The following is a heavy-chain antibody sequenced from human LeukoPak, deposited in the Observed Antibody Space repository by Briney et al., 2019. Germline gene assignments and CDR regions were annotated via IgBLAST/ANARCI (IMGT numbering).Heavy chain of an antibody. CDR1: GGSFSGYY. D-gene: IGHD2-15*01. CDR2: INHSGST. CDR3: ARVPPDIVVVVAATSGWFDP. Sequence: SETLSLTCAVYGGSFSGYYWSWIRQPPGKGLEWIGEINHSGSTNYNPFLKSRVTISVDTSKNQFSLKLSSVTAADTAVYYCARVPPDIVVVVAATSGWFDPWGQGTLVTVSS. J-gene: IGHJ5*02. V-gene: IGHV4-34*01.